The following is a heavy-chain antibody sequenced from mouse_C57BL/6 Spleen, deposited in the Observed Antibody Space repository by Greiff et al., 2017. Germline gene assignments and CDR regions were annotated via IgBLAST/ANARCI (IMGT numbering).Heavy chain of an antibody. V-gene: IGHV5-17*01. J-gene: IGHJ4*01. CDR3: ARGGWDYYAMDY. Sequence: EVMLVESGGGLVKPGGSLKLSCAASGFTFSDYGMHWVRQAPEKGLEWVAYISSGSSTIYYADTVKGRFTISRDNAKNTLFLQMTSLRSEDTAMYYCARGGWDYYAMDYWGQGTSVTVSS. D-gene: IGHD3-3*01. CDR2: ISSGSSTI. CDR1: GFTFSDYG.